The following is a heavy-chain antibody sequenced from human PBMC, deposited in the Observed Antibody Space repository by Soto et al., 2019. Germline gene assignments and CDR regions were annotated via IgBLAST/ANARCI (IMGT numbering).Heavy chain of an antibody. D-gene: IGHD2-2*01. CDR2: IKSKTDGGTT. Sequence: GGSLRLSCAASGFTFSNAWMSWVRQAPGKGLEWVGRIKSKTDGGTTDYAAPVKGRFTISRDDSKNTLYLQMNSLKTEDTAVYYCTTQGYCSSTSCVDYWGQGTLVTVSS. J-gene: IGHJ4*02. CDR3: TTQGYCSSTSCVDY. CDR1: GFTFSNAW. V-gene: IGHV3-15*01.